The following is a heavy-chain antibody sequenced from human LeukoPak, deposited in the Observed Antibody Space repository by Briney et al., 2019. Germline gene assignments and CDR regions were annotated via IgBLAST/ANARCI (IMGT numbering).Heavy chain of an antibody. J-gene: IGHJ4*02. CDR1: GFTFSSNW. CDR3: VRDLGGRSGH. Sequence: GGSLRLSCAASGFTFSSNWMHWVRQASGKGLVWVSRINEDGSTTNYADSVKGRSTIFRDNAKNTLYLQMNSLRAEDTAVYYCVRDLGGRSGHWGQGTLVTVSS. CDR2: INEDGSTT. D-gene: IGHD1-26*01. V-gene: IGHV3-74*01.